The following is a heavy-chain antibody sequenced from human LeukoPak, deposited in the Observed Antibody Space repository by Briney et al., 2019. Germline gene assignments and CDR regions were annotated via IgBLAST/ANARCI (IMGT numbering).Heavy chain of an antibody. CDR2: ISYIGRT. J-gene: IGHJ3*02. V-gene: IGHV4-59*11. CDR3: ARDLVTVTKGFDI. D-gene: IGHD4-17*01. Sequence: SETLSLTCAVSDDSFSSHYWTWIRQPHGKGLEWIGYISYIGRTNYNPSLKSRVTISIDTSKNQFSLKLTSVTAADTAVYYCARDLVTVTKGFDIWGQGTMVSVSS. CDR1: DDSFSSHY.